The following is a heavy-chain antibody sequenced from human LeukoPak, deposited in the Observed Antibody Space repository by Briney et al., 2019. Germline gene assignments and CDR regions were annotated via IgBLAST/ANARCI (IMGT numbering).Heavy chain of an antibody. J-gene: IGHJ4*02. D-gene: IGHD6-19*01. V-gene: IGHV4-34*01. CDR1: GGSFSGYY. Sequence: SETLSLNCAVYGGSFSGYYWSWIRQPPGKGLEWIGEINQSGSTNDNPSLKSRVTISVDTSKNQFSLKLSSVTAADTAMYYCARGPVAGRFDYWGQGTLVTVSS. CDR3: ARGPVAGRFDY. CDR2: INQSGST.